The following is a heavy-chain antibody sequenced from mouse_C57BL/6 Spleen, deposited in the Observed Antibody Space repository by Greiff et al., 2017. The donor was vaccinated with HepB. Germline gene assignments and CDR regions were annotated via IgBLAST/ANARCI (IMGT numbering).Heavy chain of an antibody. CDR2: IYPGDGDT. CDR3: ARSALYDVAIEH. CDR1: GYAFSSSW. J-gene: IGHJ4*01. V-gene: IGHV1-82*01. Sequence: QVQLKQSGPELVKPGASVKISCKASGYAFSSSWMNWVKQRPGKGLEWIGRIYPGDGDTNYNGKFKGKATLTADKSSSTAYMQLSSLTSEDSAVYFCARSALYDVAIEHSGQGASVTVSS. D-gene: IGHD2-1*01.